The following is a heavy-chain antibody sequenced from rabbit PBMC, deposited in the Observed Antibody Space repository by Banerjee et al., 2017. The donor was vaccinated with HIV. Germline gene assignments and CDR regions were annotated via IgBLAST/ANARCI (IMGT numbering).Heavy chain of an antibody. J-gene: IGHJ3*01. D-gene: IGHD2-1*01. CDR2: IYAGSGGA. CDR1: GFTISSSYW. V-gene: IGHV1S40*01. Sequence: QSLEESGGDLVKPGASLTLTCTASGFTISSSYWMCWVRQAPGKGLEWIACIYAGSGGAYYATWAKGRLTISKTSSTTVTLQMTSLTAADTATYFCARGYNGGAPAGLWGQGTLVTVS. CDR3: ARGYNGGAPAGL.